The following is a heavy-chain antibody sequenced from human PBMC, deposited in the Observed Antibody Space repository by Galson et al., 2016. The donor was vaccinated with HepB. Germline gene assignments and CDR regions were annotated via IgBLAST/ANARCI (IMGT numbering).Heavy chain of an antibody. CDR2: IYWDDDK. J-gene: IGHJ4*02. CDR1: GFSLTTNGVG. Sequence: PALVKPTQTLTLACGFSGFSLTTNGVGVGWVRQTPGQALEWLALIYWDDDKRYSPSLRSRLTITMDIPNYQVGLTMTEIDPVDAGTYYCARLTWRGRDSRGNLFLFDYWGQGIRVTVSS. V-gene: IGHV2-5*02. CDR3: ARLTWRGRDSRGNLFLFDY. D-gene: IGHD4-23*01.